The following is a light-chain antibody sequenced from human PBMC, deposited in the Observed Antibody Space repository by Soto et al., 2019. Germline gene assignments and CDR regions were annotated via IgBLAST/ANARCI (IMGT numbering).Light chain of an antibody. J-gene: IGKJ4*01. CDR2: GAS. Sequence: EIVLTQSPGTLSLSPGERATLSCRASQSVSSGYLAWYQQQPGQAPRLLIYGASSRATGIPDRFSGSGSATDFTLTISTLEPEDFSAYYCQQYGSSLPLTFGGGTKVEIK. CDR1: QSVSSGY. CDR3: QQYGSSLPLT. V-gene: IGKV3-20*01.